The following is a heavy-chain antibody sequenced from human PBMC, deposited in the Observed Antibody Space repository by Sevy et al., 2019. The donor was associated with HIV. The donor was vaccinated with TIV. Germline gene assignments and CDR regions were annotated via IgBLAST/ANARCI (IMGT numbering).Heavy chain of an antibody. CDR3: ARDLKPYCSSTSCPFDY. CDR2: IIPIFGTA. D-gene: IGHD2-2*01. Sequence: ASVKVSCKASGGTFSSYAISWVRQAPGQGLEWMGGIIPIFGTANYAQKFQGRVTITADESTSTAYMELSSLRSEDTAVYYCARDLKPYCSSTSCPFDYWGQGTLVTVSS. J-gene: IGHJ4*02. CDR1: GGTFSSYA. V-gene: IGHV1-69*13.